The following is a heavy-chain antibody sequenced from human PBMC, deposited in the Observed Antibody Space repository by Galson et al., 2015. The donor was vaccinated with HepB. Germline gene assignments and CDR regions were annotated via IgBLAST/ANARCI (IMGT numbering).Heavy chain of an antibody. CDR3: AKDYSPDTGYDIDY. CDR2: ISGSGEST. J-gene: IGHJ4*02. CDR1: GSTFSSYA. D-gene: IGHD5-12*01. V-gene: IGHV3-23*01. Sequence: SLRLSCAASGSTFSSYAMSWVRQAPGKGLEWVSVISGSGESTYYADSVKGRFTISRDNSKNTVYLQMDSLRAEDTALYYCAKDYSPDTGYDIDYWGQGTLVTVSS.